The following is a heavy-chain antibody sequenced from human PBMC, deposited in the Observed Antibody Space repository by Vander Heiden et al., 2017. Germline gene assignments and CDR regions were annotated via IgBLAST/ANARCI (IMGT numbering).Heavy chain of an antibody. CDR2: IWYDGTNK. V-gene: IGHV3-33*01. CDR3: ARGRERHYWYFDL. CDR1: GFTFSAYG. Sequence: QVQLVESGGGVVQPGRSLRLSCAASGFTFSAYGMHWVRQAPGKGREWVAVIWYDGTNKYYADSVKGRFTISRDNSKNTLYLQMNSLRAEDTAVYYCARGRERHYWYFDLWGRGTLVTVSS. J-gene: IGHJ2*01.